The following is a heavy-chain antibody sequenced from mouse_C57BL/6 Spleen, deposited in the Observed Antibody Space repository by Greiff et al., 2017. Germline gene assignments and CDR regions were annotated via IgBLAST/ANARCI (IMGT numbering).Heavy chain of an antibody. D-gene: IGHD2-12*01. Sequence: VNVVESGAELVRPGASVTLSCKASGYTFTDYEMHWVKQTPVHGLEWIGAIDPETGGTAYNQKFKGKAILTADKSSSTAYMELRSLTSEDSAVYYSYYKVGYWGQGTTLTVSS. CDR1: GYTFTDYE. J-gene: IGHJ2*01. CDR3: YYKVGY. V-gene: IGHV1-15*01. CDR2: IDPETGGT.